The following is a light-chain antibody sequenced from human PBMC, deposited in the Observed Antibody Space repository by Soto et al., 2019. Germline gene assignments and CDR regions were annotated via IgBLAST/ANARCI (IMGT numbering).Light chain of an antibody. CDR2: RSD. CDR3: AAWDDSRYGVV. CDR1: SSNIGSNH. V-gene: IGLV1-44*01. Sequence: QSVLTQPPSASATPGQRVTIACSGSSSNIGSNHVNWYRHLPGAAPKLLIYRSDQRPSGVPDRFSGSKSGTSASLAISGLQSGDEADYYCAAWDDSRYGVVFGGGTQLT. J-gene: IGLJ2*01.